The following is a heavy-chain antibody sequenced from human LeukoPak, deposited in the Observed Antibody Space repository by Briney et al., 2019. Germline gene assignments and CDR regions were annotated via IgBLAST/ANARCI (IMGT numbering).Heavy chain of an antibody. CDR2: ISVGDGNT. CDR3: ARDIAVAGTAHGAFDI. D-gene: IGHD6-19*01. J-gene: IGHJ3*02. CDR1: GYTFTNYA. Sequence: ASVKVSCKTSGYTFTNYAMHWVRQAPGQRLEWMGWISVGDGNTGYSQELQGRVTITTDTSASTAYMELTSLRSEDMAVYYCARDIAVAGTAHGAFDIWGQGTMVTVSS. V-gene: IGHV1-3*03.